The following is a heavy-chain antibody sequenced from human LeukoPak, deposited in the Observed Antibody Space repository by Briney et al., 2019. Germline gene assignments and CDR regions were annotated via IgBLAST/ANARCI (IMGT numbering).Heavy chain of an antibody. D-gene: IGHD6-19*01. CDR1: GGSISSYY. CDR3: ARDLDSSGWCSFDY. J-gene: IGHJ4*02. V-gene: IGHV4-4*07. Sequence: SETLSLTCTVSGGSISSYYWSWIRQPAGKGLEWIGRIYISGRTNYNPSLKSRVTMSVDTSKNQFSLKLSSVTVADTAVYYCARDLDSSGWCSFDYWGQGTLVTVSS. CDR2: IYISGRT.